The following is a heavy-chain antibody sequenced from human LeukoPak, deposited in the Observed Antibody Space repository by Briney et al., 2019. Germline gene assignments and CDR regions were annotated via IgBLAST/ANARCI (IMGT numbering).Heavy chain of an antibody. J-gene: IGHJ6*04. Sequence: GGSLRLSCAASGFSFSSYEMNWVRQAPGKGLVWVSRINSDGSSTSYADSVKGRFTISRDNAKNSLSLQMNSLRAEDTAVYYCAELGITMIGGVWGKGTTVTISS. CDR3: AELGITMIGGV. V-gene: IGHV3-74*01. CDR1: GFSFSSYE. D-gene: IGHD3-10*02. CDR2: INSDGSST.